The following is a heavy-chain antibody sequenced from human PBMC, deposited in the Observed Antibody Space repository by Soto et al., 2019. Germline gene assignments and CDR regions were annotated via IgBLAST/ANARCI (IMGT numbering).Heavy chain of an antibody. CDR2: IDWDDDK. Sequence: SGPTLVNPTQTLTLTCTFSGFSLSTSGMCVSWIRQPPGKALEWLALIDWDDDKYYSTSLKTRLTISKDTSKNQVVLTMTNMDPVDTATYYCARIPGGIAGSSGYYYYYYGMDVWGQGTTVTVSS. CDR3: ARIPGGIAGSSGYYYYYYGMDV. J-gene: IGHJ6*02. V-gene: IGHV2-70*01. D-gene: IGHD6-13*01. CDR1: GFSLSTSGMC.